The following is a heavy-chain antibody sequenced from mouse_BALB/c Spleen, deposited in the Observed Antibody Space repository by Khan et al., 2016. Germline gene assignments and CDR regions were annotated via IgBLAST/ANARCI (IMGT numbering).Heavy chain of an antibody. V-gene: IGHV3-2*02. CDR2: ISYSGST. CDR1: GYSITSDYA. D-gene: IGHD1-1*01. Sequence: EVQLQESGPGLVKPSQSLSLTCTVTGYSITSDYAWNWIRQFPGNKLEWMGYISYSGSTSYNPFLKSRISITRDTSKNQFFLQLNSVTTEDTATYYCASSNNYGNSPAWFAYWGQGTLVTVSA. CDR3: ASSNNYGNSPAWFAY. J-gene: IGHJ3*01.